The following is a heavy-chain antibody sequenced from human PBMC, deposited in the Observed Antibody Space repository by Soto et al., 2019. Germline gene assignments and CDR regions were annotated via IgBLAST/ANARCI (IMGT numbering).Heavy chain of an antibody. CDR2: INARNGNT. D-gene: IGHD4-17*01. CDR3: ARDTDLTLVTTLDY. J-gene: IGHJ4*02. CDR1: GYTFRAYP. V-gene: IGHV1-3*01. Sequence: QVQLVQSGAEVKKPGASVKVSCKASGYTFRAYPIYWVRQAPGQRLECMGWINARNGNTRYSEKFEGRVTFTRDTSATTAYMEFSSLRSEDTAVYFCARDTDLTLVTTLDYWGQGTPVTVSS.